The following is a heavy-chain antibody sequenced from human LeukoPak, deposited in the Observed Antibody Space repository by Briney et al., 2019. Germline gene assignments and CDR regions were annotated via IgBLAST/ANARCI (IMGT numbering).Heavy chain of an antibody. CDR1: GYTFTNYY. D-gene: IGHD1-26*01. CDR3: ARRGGSYSHSDF. Sequence: GASVKVSCKASGYTFTNYYMHWVRQAPGQGLQWMGWVSPFNGNTDYAPKLQGRVTMTTDTSTTTAYMELRSLTSDDTAVYYCARRGGSYSHSDFWGQGTLVTVSS. V-gene: IGHV1-18*04. J-gene: IGHJ4*02. CDR2: VSPFNGNT.